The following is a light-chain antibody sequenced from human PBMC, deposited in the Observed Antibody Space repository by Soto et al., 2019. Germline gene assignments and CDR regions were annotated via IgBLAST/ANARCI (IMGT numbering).Light chain of an antibody. Sequence: QSALTQPASVSGSPGQSITISCTGTSSDVGSYNFVSWYQQHPGKAPKLMIYEGSKRPSGVSNRFAGSKSGNTASLTISGLQAEDEGDYYCCSYAGDSAWVFGGGTKVTVL. CDR2: EGS. CDR1: SSDVGSYNF. V-gene: IGLV2-23*01. CDR3: CSYAGDSAWV. J-gene: IGLJ3*02.